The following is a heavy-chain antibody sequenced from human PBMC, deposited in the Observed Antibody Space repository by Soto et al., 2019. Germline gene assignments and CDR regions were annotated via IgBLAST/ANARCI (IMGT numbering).Heavy chain of an antibody. CDR2: IYDSGST. CDR3: ARPKMNGMDV. CDR1: GGSISRSSYY. J-gene: IGHJ6*02. Sequence: QLHLQESGPGLVKSSETLSLTCTVSGGSISRSSYYWVWIRQPPGKGLEWIGSIYDSGSTYYNPSLKSRVTIPVDTSKNQFSLKLSSVTAADTAVYYCARPKMNGMDVWGQGTTVTVSS. V-gene: IGHV4-39*01.